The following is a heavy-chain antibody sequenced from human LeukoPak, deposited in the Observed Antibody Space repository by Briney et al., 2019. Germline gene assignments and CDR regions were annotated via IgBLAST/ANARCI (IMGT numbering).Heavy chain of an antibody. CDR3: AKGALYYYGSGSYYMYY. CDR2: ISGSGGST. Sequence: GGSLRLSCAASGFTFSSYAMSWVRQAPGKGLEWVSAISGSGGSTYYADSVKGRFTISRDNSKNTLYLQMNSLRAEDTAVYYCAKGALYYYGSGSYYMYYWGQGTLVTVSS. J-gene: IGHJ4*02. CDR1: GFTFSSYA. V-gene: IGHV3-23*01. D-gene: IGHD3-10*01.